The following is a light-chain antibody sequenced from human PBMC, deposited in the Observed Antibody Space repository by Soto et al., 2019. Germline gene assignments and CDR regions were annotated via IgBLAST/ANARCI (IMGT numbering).Light chain of an antibody. CDR1: QDLDRW. J-gene: IGKJ5*01. CDR3: QQTYSPSEIT. V-gene: IGKV1-12*01. Sequence: DIQMTQSPSSLSASVGDRVTITCRASQDLDRWLAWYQQKPGEAPKVLIYAASNLRSGVPSRFSGSGSGTHFTFTISTLQPEDFATYYCQQTYSPSEITFGQGTRLEIK. CDR2: AAS.